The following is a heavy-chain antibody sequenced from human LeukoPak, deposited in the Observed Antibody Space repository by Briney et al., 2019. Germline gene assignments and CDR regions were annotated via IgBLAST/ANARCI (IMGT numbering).Heavy chain of an antibody. CDR2: IYTGGNT. V-gene: IGHV3-66*01. Sequence: AGGSLRLSCAASGFTVSTNYMSWVRQAPGKGLEWVSLIYTGGNTYYADSVKGRFTLSRDNSKNTVYLQMNSLRVEDTAMYYCATISDLLYYFDSWGQGTLVTVSS. CDR1: GFTVSTNY. CDR3: ATISDLLYYFDS. J-gene: IGHJ4*02.